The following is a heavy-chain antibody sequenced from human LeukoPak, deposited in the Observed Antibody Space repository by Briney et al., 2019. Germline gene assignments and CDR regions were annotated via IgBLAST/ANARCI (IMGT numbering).Heavy chain of an antibody. D-gene: IGHD2-15*01. CDR1: GFTFSSYW. Sequence: GGSLRLSCAASGFTFSSYWMSWVRQAPGKGLEWVAHIKQDGSEKYYVDSVKGRFTISRDNAKNSLYLQMNSLRAEDTAVYYCARDRYQPLLPGYYNGMDVWGQGTTVTVSS. J-gene: IGHJ6*02. CDR2: IKQDGSEK. V-gene: IGHV3-7*01. CDR3: ARDRYQPLLPGYYNGMDV.